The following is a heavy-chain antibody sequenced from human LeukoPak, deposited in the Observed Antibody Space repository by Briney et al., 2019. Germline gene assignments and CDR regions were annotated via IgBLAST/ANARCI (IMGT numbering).Heavy chain of an antibody. D-gene: IGHD3-22*01. CDR1: GGTFSSYA. V-gene: IGHV1-69*05. CDR3: ARDTYYYDSSGYYWGYYFDY. J-gene: IGHJ4*02. CDR2: IIPIFGTA. Sequence: GSSVKVSCKASGGTFSSYAISWVRQAPGQGLEWMGGIIPIFGTANYAQKFQGRVTITTDESTSTAYMELSSLRSEDTAVYYCARDTYYYDSSGYYWGYYFDYWGQGTLVTVSS.